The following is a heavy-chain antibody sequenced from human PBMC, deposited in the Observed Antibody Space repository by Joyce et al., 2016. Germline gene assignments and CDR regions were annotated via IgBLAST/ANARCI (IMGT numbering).Heavy chain of an antibody. CDR3: ARAGYCSGGSCLNWFDP. V-gene: IGHV1-69*01. Sequence: QVQLVQSGAEVKKPGSSVKVSCKASGGTFSSYAISWGRQAPGQGLEWMGGIIPILGTANYAQKFQGRVTITADESTSTAYMELSSLRSEDMAVYYCARAGYCSGGSCLNWFDPWGQGTLVTVSS. D-gene: IGHD2-15*01. J-gene: IGHJ5*02. CDR2: IIPILGTA. CDR1: GGTFSSYA.